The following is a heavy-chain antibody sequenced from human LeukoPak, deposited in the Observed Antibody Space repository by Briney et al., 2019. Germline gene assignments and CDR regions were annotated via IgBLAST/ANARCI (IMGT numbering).Heavy chain of an antibody. D-gene: IGHD1-1*01. V-gene: IGHV4-61*08. J-gene: IGHJ4*02. Sequence: KASETLSLTCTVSGGSVSGDGYYWSWLRQPPGKGLESIGYIFYSGSTNYNPSLKSRVTISVDTSNNQFSLKLSSVTAADTAVYYCARAPYSWKDVGLDYWGQGILVTVYS. CDR3: ARAPYSWKDVGLDY. CDR2: IFYSGST. CDR1: GGSVSGDGYY.